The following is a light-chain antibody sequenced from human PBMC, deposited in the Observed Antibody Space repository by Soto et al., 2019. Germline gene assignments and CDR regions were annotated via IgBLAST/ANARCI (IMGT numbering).Light chain of an antibody. CDR3: QHYNNWPYT. J-gene: IGKJ2*01. CDR2: HAS. Sequence: EIVMTQSPATLSVSPGERATLSCRASQSVSSNLAWYQQKPGQAPRVLIFHASTRATGIPARFSGSGSGTEFTLTISSLQSEDFAVYYCQHYNNWPYTFGQWTKLEIK. CDR1: QSVSSN. V-gene: IGKV3-15*01.